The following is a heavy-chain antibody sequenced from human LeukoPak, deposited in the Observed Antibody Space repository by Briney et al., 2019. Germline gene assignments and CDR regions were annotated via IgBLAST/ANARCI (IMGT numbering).Heavy chain of an antibody. V-gene: IGHV1-69*05. D-gene: IGHD1-26*01. Sequence: SVKVSCKASGGTFSRYAINWVRQAPGQGPEWMGGIIPIFGRANYAQKFQGRVTMTTDESTSTAYMELSSLRSEDTAVYYCARVFARSGEISGSYFYYWGQGTWSPSPQ. CDR3: ARVFARSGEISGSYFYY. CDR1: GGTFSRYA. J-gene: IGHJ4*02. CDR2: IIPIFGRA.